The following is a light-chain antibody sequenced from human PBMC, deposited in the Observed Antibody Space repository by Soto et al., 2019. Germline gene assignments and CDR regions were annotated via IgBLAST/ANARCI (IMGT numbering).Light chain of an antibody. CDR3: QQYGSSPRT. CDR2: DAS. CDR1: QSIGLA. V-gene: IGKV3-11*01. Sequence: EIVLTQSPATLSLSPGERATLSCRASQSIGLAIAWYQHKPGQAPRLLIFDASQRATGIPARFRGSGSGTEFTLSISSLEPEDFAVYYCQQYGSSPRTFGQGTKVDIK. J-gene: IGKJ1*01.